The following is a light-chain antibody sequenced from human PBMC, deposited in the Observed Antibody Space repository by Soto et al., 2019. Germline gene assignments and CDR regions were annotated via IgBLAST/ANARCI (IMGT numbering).Light chain of an antibody. J-gene: IGLJ1*01. CDR2: EVT. V-gene: IGLV2-23*02. CDR3: FSYAGDSVYV. Sequence: LTQPASVSGSPRQSITISCTGTNSDVGSYNLVSWFQQHPGKAPKLVIYEVTKRPPGVSDRFSGSKSGNTASLTISGLQAEDEADYYCFSYAGDSVYVFGTGTKSPS. CDR1: NSDVGSYNL.